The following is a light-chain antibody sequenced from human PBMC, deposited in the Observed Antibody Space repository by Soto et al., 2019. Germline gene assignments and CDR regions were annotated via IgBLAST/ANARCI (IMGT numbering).Light chain of an antibody. CDR1: NIGDKR. Sequence: SYELTQPPSVSVAPEKTATITCGGTNIGDKRVHWYRQKPGQAPVLLISYDSDRPSGIPERFSGSNSGNTATLTISRVEAGHEADYYCQVWDIMTDNYVFGGGTKVTVL. J-gene: IGLJ1*01. V-gene: IGLV3-21*04. CDR2: YDS. CDR3: QVWDIMTDNYV.